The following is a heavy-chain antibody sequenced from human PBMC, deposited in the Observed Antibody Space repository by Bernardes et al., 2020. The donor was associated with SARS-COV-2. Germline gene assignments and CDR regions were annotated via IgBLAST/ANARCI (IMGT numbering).Heavy chain of an antibody. D-gene: IGHD3-3*01. V-gene: IGHV3-23*01. CDR2: ISGSGGST. CDR1: GFTFSSYA. CDR3: AKGGYYDFWSGYGMDV. Sequence: GGSLRLSCAASGFTFSSYAMSWVRQAPGMGLEWVSAISGSGGSTYYADSVKGRFTISRDNSKNTLYLQMNSLRAEDTAVYYCAKGGYYDFWSGYGMDVWGQGTTVTVSS. J-gene: IGHJ6*02.